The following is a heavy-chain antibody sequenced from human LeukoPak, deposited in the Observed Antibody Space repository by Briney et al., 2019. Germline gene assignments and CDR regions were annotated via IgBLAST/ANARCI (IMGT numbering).Heavy chain of an antibody. D-gene: IGHD3-3*01. CDR2: ISYDGSNK. J-gene: IGHJ4*02. Sequence: GGSLRLSCAASGFTFSSYGMHWVRQAPGKGLEWVAVISYDGSNKYYADSVKGRFTISRDNSKNTLYLQMNSLRAEDTAVYYRAREGDYNDFWSGYGKQGKWLVYWGQGTLVTVSS. V-gene: IGHV3-30*03. CDR1: GFTFSSYG. CDR3: AREGDYNDFWSGYGKQGKWLVY.